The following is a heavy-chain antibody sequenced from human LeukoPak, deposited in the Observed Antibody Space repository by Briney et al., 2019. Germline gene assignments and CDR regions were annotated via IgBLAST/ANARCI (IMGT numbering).Heavy chain of an antibody. Sequence: ASVKVSCKASGGTFSSYAISWVRQAPGQGLEWMGGIIPIFGTANYAQKFQGRVTITADESTSTAYMELSSLRSDDTAVYYCARMFGPDAGFDYWGQGTLVPVSS. D-gene: IGHD3-16*01. V-gene: IGHV1-69*13. CDR2: IIPIFGTA. CDR3: ARMFGPDAGFDY. CDR1: GGTFSSYA. J-gene: IGHJ4*02.